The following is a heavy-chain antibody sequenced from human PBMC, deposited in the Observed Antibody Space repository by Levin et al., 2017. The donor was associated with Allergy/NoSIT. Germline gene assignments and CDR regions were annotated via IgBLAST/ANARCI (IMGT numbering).Heavy chain of an antibody. CDR3: THSVVAPTAY. J-gene: IGHJ4*02. CDR1: SLTTTGVN. CDR2: IYWDDAK. V-gene: IGHV2-5*02. Sequence: SLTTTGVNVGWIRQPPGKALEWLALIYWDDAKRYNPSLKNRLTITKDTSKNQVVLTMTNMDPVDTATYYCTHSVVAPTAYWGQGILVTVSS. D-gene: IGHD2-15*01.